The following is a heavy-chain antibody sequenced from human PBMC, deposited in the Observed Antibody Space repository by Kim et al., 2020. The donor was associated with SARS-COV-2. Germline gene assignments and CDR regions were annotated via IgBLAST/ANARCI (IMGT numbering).Heavy chain of an antibody. Sequence: SETLSLTCTVSGGSISSGDYYWSWIRQPPGKGLEWIGYIYYSGSTYYNPSLKSRVTISVDTSKNQFSLKLSSVTAADTAVYYCARDGAWSGYPGYFDYWGQGTLVTVSS. D-gene: IGHD3-3*01. CDR3: ARDGAWSGYPGYFDY. V-gene: IGHV4-30-4*01. CDR2: IYYSGST. CDR1: GGSISSGDYY. J-gene: IGHJ4*02.